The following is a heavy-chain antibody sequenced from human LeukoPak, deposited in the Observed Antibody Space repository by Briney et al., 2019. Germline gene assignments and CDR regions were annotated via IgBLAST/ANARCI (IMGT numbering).Heavy chain of an antibody. J-gene: IGHJ3*02. CDR2: INHSGST. CDR3: ARWRHGYNSVDAFDI. D-gene: IGHD5-24*01. Sequence: SETLSLTCAVYGGSFSGYYWSWIRQPPGKGLEWIGEINHSGSTNYNPSLKSRVTISVDTSKNQFSLKLSSVTAADTAVYYCARWRHGYNSVDAFDIWGQGVMVTVSS. CDR1: GGSFSGYY. V-gene: IGHV4-34*01.